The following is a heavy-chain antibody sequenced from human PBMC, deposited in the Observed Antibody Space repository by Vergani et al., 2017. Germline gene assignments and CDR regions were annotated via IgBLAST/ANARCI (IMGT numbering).Heavy chain of an antibody. CDR2: IYYSGST. CDR1: GGPISSYY. Sequence: QVQLQESGPGLVKPSETLSLTCTVSGGPISSYYWRWIRQPPGKGLEWIGYIYYSGSTNYNPSLKSRVTISVDTSKYQFSLKLSSVTAAHTAVYYCACDPRRRKQQLGEGWGFFDRGGRGTLVTVSA. V-gene: IGHV4-59*01. CDR3: ACDPRRRKQQLGEGWGFFDR. J-gene: IGHJ2*01. D-gene: IGHD6-13*01.